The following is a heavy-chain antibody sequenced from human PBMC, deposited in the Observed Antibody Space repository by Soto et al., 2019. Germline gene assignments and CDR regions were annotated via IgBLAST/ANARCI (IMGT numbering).Heavy chain of an antibody. D-gene: IGHD2-15*01. CDR1: GGSFSGYY. J-gene: IGHJ4*02. CDR3: ASVAIYGGNRGDY. CDR2: INHSGST. Sequence: SETLSLTCAVYGGSFSGYYWSWIRQPPGKGLEWIGEINHSGSTNYNPSLKSRVTISVDTSKNQFSLKLSSVTAADTAVYYCASVAIYGGNRGDYWGQGTLVTVSS. V-gene: IGHV4-34*01.